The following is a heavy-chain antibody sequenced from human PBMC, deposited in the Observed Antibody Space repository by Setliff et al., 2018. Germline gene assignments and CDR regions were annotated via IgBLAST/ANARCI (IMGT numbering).Heavy chain of an antibody. CDR2: IYTSGST. J-gene: IGHJ4*02. D-gene: IGHD3-22*01. V-gene: IGHV4-61*02. CDR1: GGSISSGSYY. Sequence: PSVTLSLTCTLSGGSISSGSYYWSWIRQPAGKGLEWIGRIYTSGSTNYNPSLKSRVTISVDTSKNQFSLKLSSVTAADTAVYYCARGGWYRSSWDWYYDSSGYYLFDYWGQGTLVTVSS. CDR3: ARGGWYRSSWDWYYDSSGYYLFDY.